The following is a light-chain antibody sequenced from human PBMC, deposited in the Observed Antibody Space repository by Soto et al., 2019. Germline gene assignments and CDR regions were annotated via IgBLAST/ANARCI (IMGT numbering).Light chain of an antibody. CDR3: QQRSNWPPLT. CDR2: DAS. Sequence: EIVLTQSPATLSLSPGERATLSCRASQSVSYYLAWYQQKPGQAPRLLIYDASNRATGIPARFSGSGSGTDCTLTISSLEPEDFALYYCQQRSNWPPLTFGGGTKVEIK. J-gene: IGKJ4*01. CDR1: QSVSYY. V-gene: IGKV3-11*01.